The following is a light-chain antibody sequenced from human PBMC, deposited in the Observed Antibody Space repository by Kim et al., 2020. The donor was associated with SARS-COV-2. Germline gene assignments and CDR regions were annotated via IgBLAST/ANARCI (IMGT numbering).Light chain of an antibody. Sequence: AIQMTQSPSSLSASVGDRVTITCRASQGIRNDLGWYQQKPGRAPNHLIYATSTLQSGVPSRFSGSGSGTDFTLTISSLQPEDVAANYCQQDYEYPRAFGGGTKVDIK. CDR1: QGIRND. CDR2: ATS. CDR3: QQDYEYPRA. V-gene: IGKV1-6*01. J-gene: IGKJ4*01.